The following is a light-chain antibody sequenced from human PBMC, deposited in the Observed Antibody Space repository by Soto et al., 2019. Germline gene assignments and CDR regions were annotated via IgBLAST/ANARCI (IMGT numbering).Light chain of an antibody. Sequence: QSALTQPASVSGSPGQSITISCTGTNSDVGGYDYVSWYQQHPGKAPKLMIYEVGNRPSGVSNRFSGSKSVNTASLTISGLQAEDEADYYCSSYTSSSAPHVVFGGGTKLTVL. V-gene: IGLV2-14*01. CDR3: SSYTSSSAPHVV. J-gene: IGLJ2*01. CDR2: EVG. CDR1: NSDVGGYDY.